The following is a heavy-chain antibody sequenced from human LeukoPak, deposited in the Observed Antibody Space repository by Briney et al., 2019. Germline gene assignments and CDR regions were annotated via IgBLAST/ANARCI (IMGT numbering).Heavy chain of an antibody. CDR1: GFTFDDYA. J-gene: IGHJ4*02. Sequence: GRSLRLSCAASGFTFDDYAMHWVRQAPGKGLEWVSGISWVSGSEGYADSVQGRFTISRDNAKNSLYLHMNSLRAEDTALYYCAKDRFRGYTSGFDYWGQGTLVTVSS. V-gene: IGHV3-9*01. CDR3: AKDRFRGYTSGFDY. D-gene: IGHD6-19*01. CDR2: ISWVSGSE.